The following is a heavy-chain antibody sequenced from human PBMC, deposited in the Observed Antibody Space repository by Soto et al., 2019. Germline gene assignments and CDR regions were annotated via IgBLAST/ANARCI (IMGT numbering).Heavy chain of an antibody. CDR2: IYWDDDK. CDR1: GFSLSTSGVG. Sequence: QITLKESGPTLVKPTQPLTLTCTFSGFSLSTSGVGVGWIRQPPGKALEWLALIYWDDDKRYSPSLKSRLTITTDTSKNQVVLTMTNMDPVDTATYYCAHRRYGSGSQPRPGLYNWFDPWGQGTLVTVSS. V-gene: IGHV2-5*02. J-gene: IGHJ5*02. CDR3: AHRRYGSGSQPRPGLYNWFDP. D-gene: IGHD3-10*01.